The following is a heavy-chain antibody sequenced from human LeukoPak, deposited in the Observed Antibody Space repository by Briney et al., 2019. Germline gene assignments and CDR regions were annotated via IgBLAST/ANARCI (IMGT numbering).Heavy chain of an antibody. Sequence: PGRSLRLSCAASGFTFSSYGMHWVRQAPGKGLEWVANLNEDGTKKYYVGSVKGRFTISRDNAKNSLYLQLDSLRAGDTAVYYCARDGRDGFIDYWGQGTLATVSS. CDR3: ARDGRDGFIDY. CDR1: GFTFSSYG. CDR2: LNEDGTKK. V-gene: IGHV3-7*01. J-gene: IGHJ4*02. D-gene: IGHD5-24*01.